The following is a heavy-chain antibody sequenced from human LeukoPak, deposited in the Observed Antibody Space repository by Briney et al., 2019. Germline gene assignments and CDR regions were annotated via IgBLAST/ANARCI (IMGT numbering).Heavy chain of an antibody. V-gene: IGHV3-48*03. CDR2: ISSSGSTI. Sequence: GGSLRPSCAASGFTFSSYEMNWVRQAPGKGLEWVSYISSSGSTIYYADSVKGRFTISRDNAKNSLYLQMNSLRAEDTAVYYCAPQQYYYGSGSWSWFDPWGQGTLVTVSS. CDR3: APQQYYYGSGSWSWFDP. D-gene: IGHD3-10*01. CDR1: GFTFSSYE. J-gene: IGHJ5*02.